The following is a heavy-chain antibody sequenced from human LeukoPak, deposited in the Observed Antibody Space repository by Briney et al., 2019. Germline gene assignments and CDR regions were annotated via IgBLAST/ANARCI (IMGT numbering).Heavy chain of an antibody. D-gene: IGHD3-22*01. CDR1: GFAFSNYW. CDR2: IKEDGSER. J-gene: IGHJ4*02. CDR3: ARKGDHYDRSGYFHYFDY. V-gene: IGHV3-7*01. Sequence: GGSLRLSCAASGFAFSNYWMSWVRQAPGKGLEWVASIKEDGSERYYVDSMRGPFTISRDNAKNSLLLQMNSLRVEDTAVYYCARKGDHYDRSGYFHYFDYWGQGTLLTDSS.